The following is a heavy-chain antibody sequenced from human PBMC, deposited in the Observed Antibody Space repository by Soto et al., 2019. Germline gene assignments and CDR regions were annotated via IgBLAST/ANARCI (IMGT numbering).Heavy chain of an antibody. CDR2: IIPIFGTA. CDR3: ARDPGITGTTRFGFFDY. CDR1: GGTFSSYA. D-gene: IGHD1-20*01. Sequence: SVKVSCEASGGTFSSYAISWVLQAPGQGLEWMGGIIPIFGTANYAQKFQGRVTITADESTSTAYMELSSLRSEDTAVYYCARDPGITGTTRFGFFDYWGQGTLVTVSS. J-gene: IGHJ4*02. V-gene: IGHV1-69*13.